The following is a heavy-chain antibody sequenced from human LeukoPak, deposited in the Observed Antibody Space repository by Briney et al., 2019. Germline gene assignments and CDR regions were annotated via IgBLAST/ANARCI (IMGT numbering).Heavy chain of an antibody. Sequence: GGSLRLSCAASGFTVSSNYMSWVRQAPGKGLEWVSVIYSGGSTYYADSVKGRFTISRDNSKNTLYLQMDSLRVEDSAVYYCARDVTARPRWFDPWGQGTLVSVSS. D-gene: IGHD6-6*01. J-gene: IGHJ5*02. CDR3: ARDVTARPRWFDP. V-gene: IGHV3-53*01. CDR2: IYSGGST. CDR1: GFTVSSNY.